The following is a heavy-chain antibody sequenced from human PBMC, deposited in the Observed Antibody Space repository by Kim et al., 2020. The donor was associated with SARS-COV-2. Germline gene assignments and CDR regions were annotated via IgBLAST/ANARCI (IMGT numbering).Heavy chain of an antibody. CDR2: DT. V-gene: IGHV1-2*04. J-gene: IGHJ3*02. Sequence: DTNYEQKFQGWVTMTRDTSITTVFMELGRLKSDDTAVYYCARGPSTGAFDIWGQGTMVTVSS. CDR3: ARGPSTGAFDI. D-gene: IGHD3-9*01.